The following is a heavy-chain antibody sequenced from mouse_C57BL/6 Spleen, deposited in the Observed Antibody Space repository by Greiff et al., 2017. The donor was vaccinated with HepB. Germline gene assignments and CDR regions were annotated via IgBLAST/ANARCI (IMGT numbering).Heavy chain of an antibody. CDR1: GFTFSDYG. CDR2: ISSGSSTI. J-gene: IGHJ2*01. V-gene: IGHV5-17*01. D-gene: IGHD4-1*01. CDR3: ARAGGTGNYFDY. Sequence: EVQLVESGGGLVKPGGSLKLSCAASGFTFSDYGMHWVRQAPEKGLEWVAYISSGSSTIYYADTVKGRFTISRDNAKNTLFLQMTSLRSEDTAMYYCARAGGTGNYFDYWGQGTTLTVSS.